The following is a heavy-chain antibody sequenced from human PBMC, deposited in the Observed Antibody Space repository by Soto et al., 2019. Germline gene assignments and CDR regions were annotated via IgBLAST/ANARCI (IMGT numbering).Heavy chain of an antibody. CDR3: ARDIVGGRLDAFDI. Sequence: ASVKVSCKVSGYTLNEVAMHWVRQAPGKGLEWLGGFDPDEAETIYAQHFQGRVTMTEDTSTDTAYMELSRLRSEDTAVYYCARDIVGGRLDAFDIWGQGTMVTVSS. CDR2: FDPDEAET. J-gene: IGHJ3*02. D-gene: IGHD1-26*01. V-gene: IGHV1-24*01. CDR1: GYTLNEVA.